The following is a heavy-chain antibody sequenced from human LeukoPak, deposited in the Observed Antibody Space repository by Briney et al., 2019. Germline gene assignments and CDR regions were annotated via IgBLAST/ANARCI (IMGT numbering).Heavy chain of an antibody. V-gene: IGHV1-69*13. J-gene: IGHJ4*02. Sequence: SVKVSCKASGGTFSSYAISWVRQAPGQGLEWMGGIIPIFGTANYAQKFQGRVTITADESTSTAYMELSSLRSEDTAVYYCASLAYSGYDSAPDYWGQGTLVTVSS. CDR1: GGTFSSYA. CDR2: IIPIFGTA. D-gene: IGHD5-12*01. CDR3: ASLAYSGYDSAPDY.